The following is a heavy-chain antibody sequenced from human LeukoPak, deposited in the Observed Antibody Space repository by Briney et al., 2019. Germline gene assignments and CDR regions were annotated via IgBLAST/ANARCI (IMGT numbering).Heavy chain of an antibody. V-gene: IGHV4-59*12. CDR1: GGSISSYY. D-gene: IGHD3-16*02. CDR2: IFYSGST. Sequence: SETLSLTCTVSGGSISSYYWTWIRQPPGKGLEWIGYIFYSGSTNYNPSLKSRVTISVDTSKNQISLKLSSVTAADTAVYYCARGSGDYVWGSYRYWFDYWGQGTLVTVSS. J-gene: IGHJ5*01. CDR3: ARGSGDYVWGSYRYWFDY.